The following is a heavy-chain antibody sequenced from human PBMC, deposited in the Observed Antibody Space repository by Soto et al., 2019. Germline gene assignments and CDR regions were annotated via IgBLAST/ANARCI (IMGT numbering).Heavy chain of an antibody. CDR2: ISTYNGNT. J-gene: IGHJ4*02. CDR1: GYTFTSYG. Sequence: ASVKVSCKASGYTFTSYGISWVRQAPGQGLEWMGWISTYNGNTEYAQKLQGRVTMTTDTSTSTAYMELRSLRSDDTAVFYRAREMVRGVGSDYWGQGTLVTVSS. CDR3: AREMVRGVGSDY. V-gene: IGHV1-18*01. D-gene: IGHD3-10*01.